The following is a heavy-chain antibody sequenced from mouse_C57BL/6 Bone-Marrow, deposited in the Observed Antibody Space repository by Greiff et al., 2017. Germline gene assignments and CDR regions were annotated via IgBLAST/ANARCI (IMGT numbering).Heavy chain of an antibody. CDR2: ISSGSSTI. CDR3: ARIVTTRYYAMDY. J-gene: IGHJ4*01. D-gene: IGHD2-5*01. V-gene: IGHV5-17*01. CDR1: GFTFSDYG. Sequence: EVQLVESGGGLVKPGGSLKLSCAASGFTFSDYGMHWVRQAPEKGLEWVAYISSGSSTIYYADTVKGRCTISRDNAKNTLFLQMTSLRSEDTAMYYCARIVTTRYYAMDYWGQGASVTVSS.